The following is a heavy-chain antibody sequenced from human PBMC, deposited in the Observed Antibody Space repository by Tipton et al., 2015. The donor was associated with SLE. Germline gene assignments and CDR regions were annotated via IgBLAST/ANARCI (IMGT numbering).Heavy chain of an antibody. V-gene: IGHV4-59*12. Sequence: TLSLTCIVSGDSLSSSYWSWIRQPPGKGLAWIGSLDDSGNTNYNPSLRSRVTMSVDASKNQFSLKLSSVTAADAAIYYCAGAVGTAAGLRDYWGQGTLVTVSS. CDR1: GDSLSSSY. J-gene: IGHJ4*02. CDR3: AGAVGTAAGLRDY. CDR2: LDDSGNT. D-gene: IGHD6-13*01.